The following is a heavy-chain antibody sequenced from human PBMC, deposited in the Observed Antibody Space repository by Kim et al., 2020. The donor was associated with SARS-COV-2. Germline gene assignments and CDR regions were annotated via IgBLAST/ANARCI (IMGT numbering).Heavy chain of an antibody. Sequence: GGSLRLSCAASGFTFSTYAMSWVRQAPGKGLEWISFVSAEGGATYYTDSVKGRFTISRDNSKNTLYLQMNSPRAEDTAIYYCAKTSSTFKFPTRGQGTL. CDR2: VSAEGGAT. CDR1: GFTFSTYA. J-gene: IGHJ1*01. D-gene: IGHD2-21*01. CDR3: AKTSSTFKFPT. V-gene: IGHV3-23*01.